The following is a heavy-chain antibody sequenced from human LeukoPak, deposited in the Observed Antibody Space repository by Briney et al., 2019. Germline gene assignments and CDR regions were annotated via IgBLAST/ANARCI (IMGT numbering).Heavy chain of an antibody. CDR1: GYTFTSYY. CDR3: ARVGDGYGDYVGVLDY. D-gene: IGHD4-17*01. V-gene: IGHV1-46*01. CDR2: INPSGGST. Sequence: ASVKVSCKASGYTFTSYYMHWVRQAPGQGLEWMGIINPSGGSTSYAQKFQGRVTMTRDTSTSTAYMELSSLRSEDTAVYYCARVGDGYGDYVGVLDYWGQGTLVTASS. J-gene: IGHJ4*02.